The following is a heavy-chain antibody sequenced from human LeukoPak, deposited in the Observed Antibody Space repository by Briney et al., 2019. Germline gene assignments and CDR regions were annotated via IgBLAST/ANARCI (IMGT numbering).Heavy chain of an antibody. V-gene: IGHV3-53*01. CDR2: IYSGGIT. CDR1: GFTVSSNY. Sequence: GGSLRLSCAASGFTVSSNYMSWVRQAPGKGLEWVSVIYSGGITYYADSENGRFSISRDNSKNTLYLQMNSLRAEDTAVYYCARETSRARVEMATGSFDYLGQGTLVSVSS. D-gene: IGHD5-24*01. CDR3: ARETSRARVEMATGSFDY. J-gene: IGHJ4*02.